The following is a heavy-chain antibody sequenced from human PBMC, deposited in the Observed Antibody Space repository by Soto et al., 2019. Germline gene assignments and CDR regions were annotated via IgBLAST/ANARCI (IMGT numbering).Heavy chain of an antibody. Sequence: QVHLVQSGAEVREPGASVKVSCKASGFRFGNYGIYWVRQAPGQRFEWMGWITAGNGQTEYSQKFQGRVGFSRDTSATTAYMELSSMKSEDTAVYSCASCPAETGFCNFYDYWGQGTLVNVSS. V-gene: IGHV1-3*01. CDR1: GFRFGNYG. D-gene: IGHD2-15*01. J-gene: IGHJ4*02. CDR2: ITAGNGQT. CDR3: ASCPAETGFCNFYDY.